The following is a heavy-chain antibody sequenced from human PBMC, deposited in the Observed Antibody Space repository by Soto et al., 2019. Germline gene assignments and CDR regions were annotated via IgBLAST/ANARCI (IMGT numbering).Heavy chain of an antibody. CDR1: GFTFSSYA. J-gene: IGHJ4*02. D-gene: IGHD5-12*01. Sequence: GGSLRLSCAASGFTFSSYAMSWVRQAPGKGLEWVANIKQDGSEKYYVDSVKGRFTISRDNAKNSLYLQMNSLRAEDTAVYYCARGDGRDGYNFAYWGQGTLVTVSS. CDR3: ARGDGRDGYNFAY. CDR2: IKQDGSEK. V-gene: IGHV3-7*03.